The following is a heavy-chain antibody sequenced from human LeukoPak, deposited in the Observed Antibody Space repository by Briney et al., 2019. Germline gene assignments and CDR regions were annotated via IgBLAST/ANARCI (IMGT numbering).Heavy chain of an antibody. Sequence: GGSLRLSCAASGFTFNNYAMHWVRQAPGKGLEWGAVISYDGSNKYYADSVKGRFTISRDNSKNTLYLQMNSLRAEDTAVYYCASGTENSSGYCLDYWGQGTLVTVSS. J-gene: IGHJ4*02. CDR3: ASGTENSSGYCLDY. V-gene: IGHV3-30*04. CDR1: GFTFNNYA. D-gene: IGHD3-22*01. CDR2: ISYDGSNK.